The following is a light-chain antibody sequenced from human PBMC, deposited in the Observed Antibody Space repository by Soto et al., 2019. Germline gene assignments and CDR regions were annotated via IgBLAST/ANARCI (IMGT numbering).Light chain of an antibody. CDR1: SSNIGTNY. CDR2: DDN. CDR3: GMWDRSLAAGI. V-gene: IGLV1-51*01. Sequence: QSVLTQPPSVSAAPGQMVTISCSGVSSNIGTNYVSWYRQFPGTAPTLLIFDDNKRPSAIPHRFSCSKSGTTATLAIIGLQTGDEADYYCGMWDRSLAAGIFGAGTKLTVL. J-gene: IGLJ2*01.